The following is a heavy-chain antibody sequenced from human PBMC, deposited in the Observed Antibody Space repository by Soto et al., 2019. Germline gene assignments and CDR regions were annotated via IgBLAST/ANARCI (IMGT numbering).Heavy chain of an antibody. Sequence: QVQLQQWGAGLLKPSETLSLTCAVYGGSFSGYYWSWIRQPPGQGLEWIGEVNHSGSTNYNPSLKSRVTISVDTSQNQFSLKLSSVTAADTAVYYCARGTSNWGWVYYYYGMDVWGQGTTVTVSS. CDR3: ARGTSNWGWVYYYYGMDV. J-gene: IGHJ6*02. V-gene: IGHV4-34*01. CDR1: GGSFSGYY. D-gene: IGHD7-27*01. CDR2: VNHSGST.